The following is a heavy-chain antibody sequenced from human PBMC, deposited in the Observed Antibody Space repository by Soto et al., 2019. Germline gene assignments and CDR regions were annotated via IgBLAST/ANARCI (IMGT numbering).Heavy chain of an antibody. Sequence: EVQLLESGGGFIHPGGSLRLSCAASGFSFSSFAMNWVRQAPGKGLEWVSIISGSADSTFYADSVKGRFTISRDNSKSRLYLQINGLRAEDTAVYYCAKTRGAMIYAISVYGMDVWGQGTTVTVSS. CDR1: GFSFSSFA. V-gene: IGHV3-23*01. CDR2: ISGSADST. J-gene: IGHJ6*02. D-gene: IGHD2-8*01. CDR3: AKTRGAMIYAISVYGMDV.